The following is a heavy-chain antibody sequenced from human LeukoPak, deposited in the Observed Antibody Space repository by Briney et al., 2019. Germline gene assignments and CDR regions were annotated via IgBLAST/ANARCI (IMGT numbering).Heavy chain of an antibody. CDR1: GFTFSTYT. J-gene: IGHJ4*02. V-gene: IGHV3-64*01. D-gene: IGHD5-18*01. Sequence: PGGSLRLSCAASGFTFSTYTMHWVRQAPGKGLEYVSSISGNGGSREYANSVKGRFTISRDNSRNTLYLQMGNLRAEDMAVYYCARDAGYVRFDFWGQGTLATVSS. CDR2: ISGNGGSR. CDR3: ARDAGYVRFDF.